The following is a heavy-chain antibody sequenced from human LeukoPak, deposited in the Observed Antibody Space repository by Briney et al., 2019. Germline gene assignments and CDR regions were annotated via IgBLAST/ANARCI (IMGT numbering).Heavy chain of an antibody. Sequence: SVKVSCKASGYTFTGYYMHWVRQAPGQGLEWMGGIIPIFGTANYAQKFQGRVTITADESTSTAYMELSSLRSEDTAVYYCATGTDGYNYLIDYWGQGTLVTVSS. CDR2: IIPIFGTA. V-gene: IGHV1-69*13. CDR1: GYTFTGYY. J-gene: IGHJ4*02. D-gene: IGHD5-24*01. CDR3: ATGTDGYNYLIDY.